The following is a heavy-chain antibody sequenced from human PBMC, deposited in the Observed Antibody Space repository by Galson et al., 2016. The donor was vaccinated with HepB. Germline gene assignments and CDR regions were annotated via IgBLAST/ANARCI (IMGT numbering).Heavy chain of an antibody. J-gene: IGHJ4*02. D-gene: IGHD3-10*01. CDR2: LDPSGAGT. CDR3: ARDWGNLVRGLGYFDL. CDR1: GYTFTDYY. V-gene: IGHV1-46*01. Sequence: SVKVSCKASGYTFTDYYIHWVRQAPGQGLEWMGILDPSGAGTHYAQKFQGRVNMITDTSTSTVFMELSSLRSDDTALYYCARDWGNLVRGLGYFDLWGQGTLVTVSS.